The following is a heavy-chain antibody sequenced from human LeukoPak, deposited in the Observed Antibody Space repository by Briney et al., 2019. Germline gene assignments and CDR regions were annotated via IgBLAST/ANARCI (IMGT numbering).Heavy chain of an antibody. CDR2: IIPILGIA. CDR3: ASADPTHSNRNLYYGMDV. Sequence: SVKVSCKASGGTFSSYAISWVRQAPGQGLEWMGRIIPILGIANYAQKFQGRVTITADKSTSTAYMELSSLRSEDTAVYYCASADPTHSNRNLYYGMDVWGQGTTVTVSS. V-gene: IGHV1-69*04. D-gene: IGHD4-11*01. J-gene: IGHJ6*02. CDR1: GGTFSSYA.